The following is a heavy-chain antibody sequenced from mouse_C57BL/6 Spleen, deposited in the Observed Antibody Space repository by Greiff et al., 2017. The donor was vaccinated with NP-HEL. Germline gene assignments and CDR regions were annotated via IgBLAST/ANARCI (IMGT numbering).Heavy chain of an antibody. Sequence: EVKLVESGGGLVQPGGSLKLSCAASGFTFSDYGMAWVRQAPRKGPEWVAFISNLAYSIYYADTVTGRFTISRENAKNTRYLEMSSLRSEDTAMYYCERLTAQAYAMDYWGQGTSVTVSS. CDR1: GFTFSDYG. CDR3: ERLTAQAYAMDY. CDR2: ISNLAYSI. J-gene: IGHJ4*01. V-gene: IGHV5-15*04. D-gene: IGHD3-2*02.